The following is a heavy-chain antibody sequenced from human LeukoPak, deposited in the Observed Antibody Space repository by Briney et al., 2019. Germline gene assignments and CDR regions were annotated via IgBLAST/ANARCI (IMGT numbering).Heavy chain of an antibody. Sequence: PGGSLRLSCAASRFSFSNYWMHWVRQAPGKGLVWVSRVKSDGSNPSYADSVKGRFTISRDNAENMLYLQMNTLGAEDTAAYYCARDIVSGSGSLDYWGQGTLVTVYS. CDR1: RFSFSNYW. V-gene: IGHV3-74*01. D-gene: IGHD3-10*01. J-gene: IGHJ4*02. CDR3: ARDIVSGSGSLDY. CDR2: VKSDGSNP.